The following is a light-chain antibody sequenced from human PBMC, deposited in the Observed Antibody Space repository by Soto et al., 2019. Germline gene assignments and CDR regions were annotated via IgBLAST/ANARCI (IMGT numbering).Light chain of an antibody. Sequence: DIVLTQSPDTLSLSPGERATLSCRASQSVSSNYLARYQHKPGKAPRLLIYGASTSATGIPDRFSGSGSGTAFTLTISRLEPEAFAVYYCQQYDSSSYTFGQGTMLEIK. CDR2: GAS. CDR3: QQYDSSSYT. J-gene: IGKJ2*01. V-gene: IGKV3-20*01. CDR1: QSVSSNY.